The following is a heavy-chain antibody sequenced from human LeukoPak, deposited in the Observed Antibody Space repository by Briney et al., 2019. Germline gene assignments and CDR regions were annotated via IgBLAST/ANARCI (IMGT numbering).Heavy chain of an antibody. CDR1: GGSISIYY. J-gene: IGHJ4*02. Sequence: PSETLSLTCTVSGGSISIYYWSWLRQPPGKGLEWIGYIYYSGSTNYNPSLKSRVTISVDTSKNQFSLKLSSVTAADTAVYYCARDRRPNSGSFSGSFDYWGQGTLVTVSS. CDR2: IYYSGST. CDR3: ARDRRPNSGSFSGSFDY. D-gene: IGHD1-26*01. V-gene: IGHV4-59*01.